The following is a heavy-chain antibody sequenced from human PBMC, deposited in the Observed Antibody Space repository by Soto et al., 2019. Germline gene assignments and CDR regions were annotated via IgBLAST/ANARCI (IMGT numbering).Heavy chain of an antibody. CDR2: TYYRSKWYN. CDR3: ARGLSCSGGSCYSLYYYYGMDV. CDR1: GDSVSSNSAA. D-gene: IGHD2-15*01. Sequence: SQTLSLTFAISGDSVSSNSAAWNWIRQSPSRGLEWLGRTYYRSKWYNDYAVSVKSRITINPDTSKNQFSLQLNSVTPEDTAVYYCARGLSCSGGSCYSLYYYYGMDVWGQGTTVPVSS. J-gene: IGHJ6*02. V-gene: IGHV6-1*01.